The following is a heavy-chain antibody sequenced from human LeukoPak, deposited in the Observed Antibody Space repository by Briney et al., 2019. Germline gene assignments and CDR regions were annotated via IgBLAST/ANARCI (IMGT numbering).Heavy chain of an antibody. CDR1: RFSLSDHY. V-gene: IGHV3-72*01. Sequence: PGGSLRLSCAASRFSLSDHYVDWVRQAPGKGLEWVGRSRNKANSYTTEYAASVKGRFSISRDDSNNSLFLQMNSLKIEDTAVYYCARGRRVYYDSWSGPRGPSPRSNWFDPWGQGTLVTVSS. CDR3: ARGRRVYYDSWSGPRGPSPRSNWFDP. CDR2: SRNKANSYTT. D-gene: IGHD3-3*01. J-gene: IGHJ5*02.